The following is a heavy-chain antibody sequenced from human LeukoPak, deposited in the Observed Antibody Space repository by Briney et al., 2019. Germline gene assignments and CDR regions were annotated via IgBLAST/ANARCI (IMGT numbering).Heavy chain of an antibody. V-gene: IGHV3-23*01. CDR2: ISGSGGST. J-gene: IGHJ4*02. Sequence: GGSLRLSCAASGFTFSSYSMNWVRQAPGKGLEWVSGISGSGGSTYYADSVKGRFTISRDNSKDTLYLQMNSLRAEDTAVYYCAKDRKVLWFGELNYWGQGTLVTVSS. CDR3: AKDRKVLWFGELNY. D-gene: IGHD3-10*01. CDR1: GFTFSSYS.